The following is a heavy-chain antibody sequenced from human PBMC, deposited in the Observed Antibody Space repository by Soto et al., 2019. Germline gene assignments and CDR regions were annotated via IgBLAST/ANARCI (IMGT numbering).Heavy chain of an antibody. Sequence: QVQLQESGPGLVKPSETLSLTCTVSGGSVSSGSYYWSRIRQPPGKGLEWIGYIYYSGSTNYNPALKSRVTISVDTSKNQFSLKLSSVTAADTAVYYCARVFLVARPDRGPFDYWGQGTLVTVSS. V-gene: IGHV4-61*01. J-gene: IGHJ4*02. CDR3: ARVFLVARPDRGPFDY. CDR2: IYYSGST. CDR1: GGSVSSGSYY. D-gene: IGHD6-6*01.